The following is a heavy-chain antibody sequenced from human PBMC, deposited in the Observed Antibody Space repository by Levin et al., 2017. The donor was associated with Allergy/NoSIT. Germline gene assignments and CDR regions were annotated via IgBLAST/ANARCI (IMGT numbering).Heavy chain of an antibody. Sequence: GASVKVSCVASGFTFSSYWMSWVRQAPGKGLEWVANIKPDGSEKYYVDSVKGRFTISRDNAKNSLYLQMNSLRVDDTAVYYCARGGSSRFDYWGQGTLVTVSS. V-gene: IGHV3-7*01. D-gene: IGHD6-13*01. CDR2: IKPDGSEK. CDR3: ARGGSSRFDY. J-gene: IGHJ4*02. CDR1: GFTFSSYW.